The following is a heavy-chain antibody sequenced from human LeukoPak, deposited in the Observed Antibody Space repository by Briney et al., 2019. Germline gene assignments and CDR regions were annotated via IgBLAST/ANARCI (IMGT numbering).Heavy chain of an antibody. CDR3: ARDVFDY. CDR1: GFTFSSSW. V-gene: IGHV3-7*01. CDR2: IKQDGSEK. Sequence: QPGGSLRLSCVASGFTFSSSWMSWVRQAPGKGLEWVANIKQDGSEKYYVDSVRGRFTISRDNTENSLYLQINSLRAEDTAMYYCARDVFDYWGQGTLVTVSS. J-gene: IGHJ4*02.